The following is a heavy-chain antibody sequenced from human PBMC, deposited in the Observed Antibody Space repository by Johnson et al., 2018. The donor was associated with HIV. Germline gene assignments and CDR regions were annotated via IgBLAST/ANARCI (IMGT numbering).Heavy chain of an antibody. CDR2: ISWDGGST. Sequence: VQLVESGGVVVQPGGSLRLSCAASGFTFDDYAMHWVRPAPGTGLEWVSLISWDGGSTYYADSVKGRFTISRDNSKNSLYLQMNSLRADDTALYYCARVRAAAVSDAFDIWGQGTMVTVSS. V-gene: IGHV3-43D*03. J-gene: IGHJ3*02. D-gene: IGHD6-13*01. CDR1: GFTFDDYA. CDR3: ARVRAAAVSDAFDI.